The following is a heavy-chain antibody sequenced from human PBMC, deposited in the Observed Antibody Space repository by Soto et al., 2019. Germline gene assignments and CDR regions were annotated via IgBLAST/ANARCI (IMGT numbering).Heavy chain of an antibody. V-gene: IGHV1-8*01. D-gene: IGHD3-3*01. J-gene: IGHJ6*02. CDR1: GYTFTTYD. CDR2: MDPNSGST. CDR3: ARERKLDFWRKGLDV. Sequence: GXSVKVSCKASGYTFTTYDINWVRQAPGQGLEWLGWMDPNSGSTGYAQNFQGRITMTRNISRNTAHMELSSLQSEETAVYYCARERKLDFWRKGLDVWGQGTTVTGSS.